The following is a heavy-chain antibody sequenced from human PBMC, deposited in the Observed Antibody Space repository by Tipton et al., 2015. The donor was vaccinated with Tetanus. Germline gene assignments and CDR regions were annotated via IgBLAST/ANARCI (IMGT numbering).Heavy chain of an antibody. CDR1: VGSISSGDYY. CDR3: ARVGYYYYYMDV. D-gene: IGHD3-22*01. V-gene: IGHV4-30-4*01. Sequence: TLSLTCTVSVGSISSGDYYWSWVRQSPGEGLEWIGHIYKSGNTYYKPSLKSRVAISIDASKNQFSLKLNSMTAADTAVYYRARVGYYYYYMDVWGKGTTVTVSS. J-gene: IGHJ6*03. CDR2: IYKSGNT.